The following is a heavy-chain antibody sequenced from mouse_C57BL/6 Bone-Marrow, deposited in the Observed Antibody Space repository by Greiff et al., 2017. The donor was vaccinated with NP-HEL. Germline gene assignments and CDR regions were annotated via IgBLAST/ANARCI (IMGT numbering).Heavy chain of an antibody. CDR2: ISSGSSTI. CDR1: GFTFSDYG. CDR3: ARSQRVYYAMDY. V-gene: IGHV5-17*01. J-gene: IGHJ4*01. Sequence: EVQLQQSGGGLVKPGGSLKLSCAASGFTFSDYGMHWVRQAPEKGLEWVAYISSGSSTIYYADTVKGRFTISRDNAKNTLFLQMTSLRSEDTAMYYCARSQRVYYAMDYWGQGTSVTVSS.